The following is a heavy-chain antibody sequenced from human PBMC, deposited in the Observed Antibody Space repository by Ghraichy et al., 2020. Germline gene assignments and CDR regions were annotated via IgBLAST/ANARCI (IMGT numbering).Heavy chain of an antibody. CDR3: AKGRKYIDFWSGYSKDGMDV. J-gene: IGHJ6*02. CDR2: VSGSGGNT. Sequence: LSLTCAASGFTFSSYAMSWVRLAPGKGLEWVSTVSGSGGNTYYADSVKGRFTISRDNSKNTLYLQMNTLRAEDTAVFYCAKGRKYIDFWSGYSKDGMDVWGQGTTVTVSS. CDR1: GFTFSSYA. D-gene: IGHD3-3*01. V-gene: IGHV3-23*01.